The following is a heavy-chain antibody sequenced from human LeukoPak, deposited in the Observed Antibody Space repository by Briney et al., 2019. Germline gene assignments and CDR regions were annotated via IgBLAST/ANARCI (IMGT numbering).Heavy chain of an antibody. CDR2: IRYDGSNK. CDR1: GFTFSSYG. V-gene: IGHV3-30*02. D-gene: IGHD3-10*01. CDR3: AKDHSGRIWGSGSYYIRVQKTLDY. Sequence: PGGSLRLSCAASGFTFSSYGMHWVRQAPGKGLEWVAFIRYDGSNKYYADSVKGRFTISRDNSKNTLYLQMNSLRAEDTAVYYCAKDHSGRIWGSGSYYIRVQKTLDYWGQGTLVTASS. J-gene: IGHJ4*02.